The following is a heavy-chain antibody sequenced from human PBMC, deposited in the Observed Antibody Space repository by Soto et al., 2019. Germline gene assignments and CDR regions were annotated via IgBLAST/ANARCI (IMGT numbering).Heavy chain of an antibody. V-gene: IGHV4-39*01. CDR2: AYYSGNT. CDR1: GGSISSSGFS. CDR3: ARVSDY. J-gene: IGHJ4*02. Sequence: PSETLSLTCTVSGGSISSSGFSRGWVRQPPGRGLEWIGCAYYSGNTYYNPSLKSRVTISVDTSENQFSLKLYSVTAADAAVYYCARVSDYWSQGTLVTVSS.